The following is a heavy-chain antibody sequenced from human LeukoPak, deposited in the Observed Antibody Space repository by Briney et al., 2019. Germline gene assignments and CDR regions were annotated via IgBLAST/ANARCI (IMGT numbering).Heavy chain of an antibody. CDR1: GFSFASYG. V-gene: IGHV1-18*01. J-gene: IGHJ4*02. Sequence: ASVKVSCKASGFSFASYGITWVRQAPGQGLEWMGWISAYSGDTKYAQNLQDRVAMTTDTSTSTAYMELRSLTSDATALYYCARPIRPYHYFENSGYGYYFDYWGQGTLVTVSS. CDR3: ARPIRPYHYFENSGYGYYFDY. CDR2: ISAYSGDT. D-gene: IGHD3-22*01.